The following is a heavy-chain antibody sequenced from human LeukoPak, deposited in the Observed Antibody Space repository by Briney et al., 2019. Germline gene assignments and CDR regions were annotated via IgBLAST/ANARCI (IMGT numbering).Heavy chain of an antibody. Sequence: GGSLRLSCAASGFTFNTYAMSWVRQAPGKGLEWVSAISGSGDSTYYADSVKGRFTISRDNSKNTLYLQMNSLRAEDTAIYYCAKRRDGYIDVYWGQGTLVTVSS. J-gene: IGHJ4*02. V-gene: IGHV3-23*01. CDR3: AKRRDGYIDVY. CDR1: GFTFNTYA. D-gene: IGHD5-24*01. CDR2: ISGSGDST.